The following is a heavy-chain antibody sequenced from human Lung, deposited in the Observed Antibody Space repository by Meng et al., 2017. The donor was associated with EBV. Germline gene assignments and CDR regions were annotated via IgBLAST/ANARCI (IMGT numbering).Heavy chain of an antibody. Sequence: QVQLQESGPGLVKPSETLSLTCTVSGGPISSYYWSWIRQPPGKGLEWIGHIYYSGSTNYNPSLKSRVTISVDTSKNQFSLKLSSVTATDTAVYYCARQSGYFDYWGQGTLVTVSS. V-gene: IGHV4-59*08. J-gene: IGHJ4*02. CDR3: ARQSGYFDY. CDR1: GGPISSYY. D-gene: IGHD3-10*01. CDR2: IYYSGST.